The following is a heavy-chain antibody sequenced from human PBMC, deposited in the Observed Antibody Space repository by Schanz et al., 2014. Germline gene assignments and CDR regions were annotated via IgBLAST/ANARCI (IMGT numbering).Heavy chain of an antibody. V-gene: IGHV3-23*04. D-gene: IGHD3-10*01. J-gene: IGHJ6*02. CDR2: ISGSGGST. CDR1: GFTFSSYA. Sequence: EVQLVESGGGLVQPGGSLRFSCAASGFTFSSYAMSWVRQAPGKGLEWVSAISGSGGSTYYADSVKGRFTISSDNSKNTLYLQMNSLRAEDTAVYYCRLWFGELYYGMDVWGQGTTVTVSS. CDR3: RLWFGELYYGMDV.